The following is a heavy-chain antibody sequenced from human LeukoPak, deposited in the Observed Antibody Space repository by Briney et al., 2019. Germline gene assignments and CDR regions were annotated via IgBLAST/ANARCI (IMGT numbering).Heavy chain of an antibody. CDR3: ARGRVAYCGGDCYPPVGYYFDY. J-gene: IGHJ4*02. Sequence: GGSLRLSCAASGFTFSSYAMHWVRQAPGKGLEWVAAISYDGSNKYYADSVKGRFTISRDNSKNTLYLQMNSLRAEDTAVYYCARGRVAYCGGDCYPPVGYYFDYWGQGTLVTVSS. D-gene: IGHD2-21*02. V-gene: IGHV3-30-3*01. CDR2: ISYDGSNK. CDR1: GFTFSSYA.